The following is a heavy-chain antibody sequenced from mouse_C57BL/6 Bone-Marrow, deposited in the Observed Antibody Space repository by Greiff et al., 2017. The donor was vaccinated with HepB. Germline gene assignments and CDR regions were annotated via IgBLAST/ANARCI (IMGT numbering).Heavy chain of an antibody. CDR2: INPSTGGT. CDR3: AREGSSGFPAWFAY. CDR1: GYSFTGYY. V-gene: IGHV1-42*01. D-gene: IGHD3-2*02. J-gene: IGHJ3*01. Sequence: VQLKESGPELVKPGASVKISCKASGYSFTGYYMNWVKQSPEKSLEWIGEINPSTGGTTYNQKFKAKATLTVDKSSSTTYMQLKSLTSEDSAVYYCAREGSSGFPAWFAYWGQGTLVTVSA.